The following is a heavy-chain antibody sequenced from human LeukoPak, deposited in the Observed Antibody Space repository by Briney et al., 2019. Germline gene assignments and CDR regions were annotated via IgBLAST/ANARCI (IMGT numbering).Heavy chain of an antibody. CDR1: RYTFTSYG. J-gene: IGHJ5*02. D-gene: IGHD3-22*01. CDR2: ISAYNGNT. V-gene: IGHV1-18*01. Sequence: ASVKVSCKASRYTFTSYGISWVRQAPGQGLEWMGWISAYNGNTNYAQKLQGRVTMPTDTSTSTAYMELRSLRSDDTAVYYCARAQGYYDSSGYFWFDPWGQGTLVTVSS. CDR3: ARAQGYYDSSGYFWFDP.